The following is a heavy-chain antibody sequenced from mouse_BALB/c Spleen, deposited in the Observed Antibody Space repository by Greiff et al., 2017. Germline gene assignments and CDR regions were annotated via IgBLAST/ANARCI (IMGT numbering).Heavy chain of an antibody. CDR3: ARRYYGSSSAWFAY. D-gene: IGHD1-1*01. CDR1: GYTFSSYW. V-gene: IGHV1-9*01. Sequence: QVQLKESGAELMKPGASVKISCKATGYTFSSYWIEWVKQRPGHGLEWLGEILPGSGSTNYNEKFKGKATFTADTSSNTVYMKLSSLTSEDSAVYYCARRYYGSSSAWFAYWGQGTLVTVSA. J-gene: IGHJ3*01. CDR2: ILPGSGST.